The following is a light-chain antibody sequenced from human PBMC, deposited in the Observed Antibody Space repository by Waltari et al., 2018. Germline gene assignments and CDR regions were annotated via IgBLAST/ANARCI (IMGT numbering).Light chain of an antibody. CDR3: QQYYRYYT. Sequence: IQMTQSPSALSASVGDRVTITCRASQRINTGMAWYQQRPGKAPKVLIYDVSTLESGGPSRFSGSGSGTEFTLAINNLQPEDFATYYCQQYYRYYTFGQGTKLEIK. J-gene: IGKJ2*01. CDR2: DVS. V-gene: IGKV1-5*01. CDR1: QRINTG.